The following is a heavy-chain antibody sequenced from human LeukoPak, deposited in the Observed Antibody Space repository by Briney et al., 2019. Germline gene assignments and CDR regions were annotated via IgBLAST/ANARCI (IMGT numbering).Heavy chain of an antibody. CDR3: ARVGVAGTLYY. J-gene: IGHJ4*02. V-gene: IGHV1-2*02. CDR2: IDPHSGGA. D-gene: IGHD6-19*01. CDR1: GYTFTGYY. Sequence: ASVKVSCKASGYTFTGYYIHSVRQAPGQGLEWMGWIDPHSGGANYAQKFQGRVTMTRDTSISTAYMELSRLGSDDTAVYYCARVGVAGTLYYWGQGTLVTVSS.